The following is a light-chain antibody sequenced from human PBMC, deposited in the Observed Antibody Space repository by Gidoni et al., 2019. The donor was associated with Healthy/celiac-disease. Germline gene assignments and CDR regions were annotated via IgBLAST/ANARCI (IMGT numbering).Light chain of an antibody. CDR2: AAS. CDR1: QGISSH. CDR3: QQLNSYPLT. V-gene: IGKV1-9*01. Sequence: DIQLTQSPSFLSASVGDRVTITCRASQGISSHLAWYQQRPGKAPKLLIYAASTLQSGVPSRFSGSGSGTEFTLTISSLQPEDFATYYCQQLNSYPLTFXPXTKVDIK. J-gene: IGKJ3*01.